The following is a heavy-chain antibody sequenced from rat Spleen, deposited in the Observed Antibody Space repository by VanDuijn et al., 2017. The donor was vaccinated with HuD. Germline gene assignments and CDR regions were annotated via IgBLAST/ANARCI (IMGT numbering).Heavy chain of an antibody. V-gene: IGHV5-29*01. J-gene: IGHJ2*01. CDR1: GFTFSNYG. D-gene: IGHD1-12*03. CDR3: TRERRYDGSFITMMVTGFDY. Sequence: EVQLVESGGGLVQPGRSLKLSCAASGFTFSNYGMAWVCQAPTKGLEWVATISYDGSTTYYRDSVKGRFTISRDNAKSTLYLQMDSLRSEDTATYFCTRERRYDGSFITMMVTGFDYWGQGVMVTVSS. CDR2: ISYDGSTT.